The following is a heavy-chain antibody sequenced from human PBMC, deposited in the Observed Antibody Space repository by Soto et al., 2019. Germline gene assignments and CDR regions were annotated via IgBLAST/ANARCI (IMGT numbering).Heavy chain of an antibody. J-gene: IGHJ6*02. CDR1: GGSISSYY. V-gene: IGHV4-59*01. CDR3: ARAAAARTIYYYSGMDV. Sequence: SETLSLTCTVSGGSISSYYWSWIRQPPGKGLEWIGYIYYSGSTNYNPSLKSRVTISVDTSKNQFSLKLSSVTAADTPVYYCARAAAARTIYYYSGMDVWGQGTTVTVSS. CDR2: IYYSGST. D-gene: IGHD6-13*01.